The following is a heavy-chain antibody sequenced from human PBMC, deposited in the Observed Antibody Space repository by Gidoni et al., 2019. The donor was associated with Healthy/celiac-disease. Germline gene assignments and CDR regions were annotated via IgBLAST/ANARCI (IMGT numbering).Heavy chain of an antibody. J-gene: IGHJ4*02. CDR2: ISAYNGNT. V-gene: IGHV1-18*01. Sequence: QVQLVQSGAEVTKPGASVKVSCKAPGYTFTSYGISWVRQAPGQGLEWMGWISAYNGNTNYAQKLQGRVTMTTDTSTSTAYMELRSLRSDDTAVYYCARDSDNIGYYYGSGSYFYWGQGTLVTVSS. CDR1: GYTFTSYG. D-gene: IGHD3-10*01. CDR3: ARDSDNIGYYYGSGSYFY.